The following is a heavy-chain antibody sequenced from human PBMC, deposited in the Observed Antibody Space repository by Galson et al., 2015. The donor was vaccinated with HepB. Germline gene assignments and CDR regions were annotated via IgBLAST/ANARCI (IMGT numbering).Heavy chain of an antibody. CDR1: GFTFSSHA. CDR3: ARGNNPNY. V-gene: IGHV3-23*01. Sequence: SLRLSCATSGFTFSSHAMSWVRQTPGKGLEWVSALSDSGSSTFYADSVKGRFTISRNNAKNSVFLQMDSLRADDTAIYYCARGNNPNYWGQGTLVTVSS. CDR2: LSDSGSST. J-gene: IGHJ4*02. D-gene: IGHD1/OR15-1a*01.